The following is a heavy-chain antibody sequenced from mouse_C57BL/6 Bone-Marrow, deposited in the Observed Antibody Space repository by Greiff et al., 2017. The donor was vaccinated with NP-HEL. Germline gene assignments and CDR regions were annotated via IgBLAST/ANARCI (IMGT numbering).Heavy chain of an antibody. CDR1: GYTFTSYW. V-gene: IGHV1-50*01. CDR3: ARAVTTVVGNYFDY. CDR2: IDPSDSYT. J-gene: IGHJ2*01. Sequence: VQLQQPGAELVKPGASVKLSCKASGYTFTSYWMQWVKQRPGQGLEWIGEIDPSDSYTNYNQKFKGKATLTVDTSSSTAYMQLSSLTSEDSAVYYCARAVTTVVGNYFDYWGQGTTLTVSS. D-gene: IGHD1-1*01.